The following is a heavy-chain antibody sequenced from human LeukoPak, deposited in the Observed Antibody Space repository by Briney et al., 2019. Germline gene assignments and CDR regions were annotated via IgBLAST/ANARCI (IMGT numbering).Heavy chain of an antibody. CDR3: AKVGLERHQFDY. V-gene: IGHV3-23*01. J-gene: IGHJ4*02. CDR1: GFTFSSYA. D-gene: IGHD1-1*01. CDR2: ISGSGGST. Sequence: GGSLRLSCAASGFTFSSYAMSWVRQAPGKGLEWVSAISGSGGSTYYADSAKGRFTISRDNSKNTLYLQMNSLRAEDTAVYYCAKVGLERHQFDYWGQGTLVTVSS.